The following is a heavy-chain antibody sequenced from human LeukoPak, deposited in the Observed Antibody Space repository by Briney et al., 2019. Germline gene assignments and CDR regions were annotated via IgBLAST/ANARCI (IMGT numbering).Heavy chain of an antibody. CDR2: ISYDGGNK. V-gene: IGHV3-30*04. Sequence: GGSLRLSCAASGFTFSSYAMHWVRQAPGKGLEWVAVISYDGGNKYYADSVKGRFTISRDNSKNTLYLQMISLRAEDTAVYYCAKSGYNRFDYWGQGTLVTVSS. CDR3: AKSGYNRFDY. CDR1: GFTFSSYA. D-gene: IGHD5-24*01. J-gene: IGHJ4*02.